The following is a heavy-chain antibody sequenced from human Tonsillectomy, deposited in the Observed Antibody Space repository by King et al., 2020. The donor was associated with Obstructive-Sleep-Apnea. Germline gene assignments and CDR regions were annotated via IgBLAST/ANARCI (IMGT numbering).Heavy chain of an antibody. CDR1: GFTVSSNY. V-gene: IGHV3-53*04. CDR2: IYSGGST. Sequence: VQLVESGGGLVQAGGSLRLSCTASGFTVSSNYMSWGRQAPGKGLEWVSVIYSGGSTYYADSVKGRFTISRHNSKNTVYLQMNSLRTEDTAVYFCARGSGNYYDSSGYYYPFDYWGQGTLVTVSS. D-gene: IGHD3-22*01. CDR3: ARGSGNYYDSSGYYYPFDY. J-gene: IGHJ4*02.